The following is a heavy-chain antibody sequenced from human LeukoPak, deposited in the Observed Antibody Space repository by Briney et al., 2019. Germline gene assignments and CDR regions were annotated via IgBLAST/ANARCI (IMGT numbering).Heavy chain of an antibody. J-gene: IGHJ6*03. Sequence: ETLSLTCTVSGGSISSYYWSWTRQPPGKGLEWIGYIYTSGSTNYNPSPKSRVTISVDTSKNQFSLKLSSVTAADTAEYYCASSPPYDYYMDVWGKGTTVTVSS. CDR1: GGSISSYY. V-gene: IGHV4-4*09. CDR2: IYTSGST. CDR3: ASSPPYDYYMDV. D-gene: IGHD2-8*01.